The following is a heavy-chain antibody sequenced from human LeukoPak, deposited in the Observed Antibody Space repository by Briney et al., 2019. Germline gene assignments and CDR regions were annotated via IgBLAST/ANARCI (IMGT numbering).Heavy chain of an antibody. J-gene: IGHJ4*02. D-gene: IGHD3-9*01. CDR3: AHSPEIGLRYFDWLFFDY. V-gene: IGHV2-5*01. Sequence: SGPTLVNPTQTLTLTCTFSGFSLSTGGGGVGWIRQPPGKALEWLALIYWNDDKRYSPSLKSRLTITKDTSKNQVVLTMTNMDPVDTATYYCAHSPEIGLRYFDWLFFDYWGQGTLVTVSS. CDR1: GFSLSTGGGG. CDR2: IYWNDDK.